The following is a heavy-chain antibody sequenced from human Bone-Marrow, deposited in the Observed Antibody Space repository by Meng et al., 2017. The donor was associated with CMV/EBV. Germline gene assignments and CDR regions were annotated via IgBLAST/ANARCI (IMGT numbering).Heavy chain of an antibody. J-gene: IGHJ4*02. V-gene: IGHV4-61*01. D-gene: IGHD4-17*01. CDR1: GVSVNSGSYY. CDR3: ARFDYALY. CDR2: IFYSGST. Sequence: GSLRLSCSVSGVSVNSGSYYWNWIRQPPGRGLEWIGYIFYSGSTNYNPSLKGRVTISVDTSKNQFSLKLRSVTAADTAVYYCARFDYALYWGQG.